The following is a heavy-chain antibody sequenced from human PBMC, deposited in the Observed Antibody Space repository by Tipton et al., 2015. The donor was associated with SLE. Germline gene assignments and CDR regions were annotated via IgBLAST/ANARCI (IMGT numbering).Heavy chain of an antibody. J-gene: IGHJ4*02. CDR2: IYHTGST. V-gene: IGHV4-31*03. D-gene: IGHD1-14*01. CDR1: GGSISRIGYY. Sequence: TLSLTCTVSGGSISRIGYYWSWIRQHPGKGLEWIWYIYHTGSTYYNPSLESRLTISIDTSKNQFSLRLTSMTPADTALYYCARARRTTSSHFDYWGQGTLVTVSS. CDR3: ARARRTTSSHFDY.